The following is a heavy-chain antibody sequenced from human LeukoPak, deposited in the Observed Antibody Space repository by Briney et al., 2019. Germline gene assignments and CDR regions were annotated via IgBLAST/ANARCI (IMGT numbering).Heavy chain of an antibody. CDR3: AREVYAFDI. CDR1: GFSFSGFG. CDR2: ISGGPVST. V-gene: IGHV3-23*01. J-gene: IGHJ3*02. Sequence: GGSLRLSCAASGFSFSGFGMSWVRQAPGKGLEWVSGISGGPVSTSYADSVKGRFTISRDNSKNMLYMKMNSLRAEDTAVYYCAREVYAFDIWGQGTMVTVSS.